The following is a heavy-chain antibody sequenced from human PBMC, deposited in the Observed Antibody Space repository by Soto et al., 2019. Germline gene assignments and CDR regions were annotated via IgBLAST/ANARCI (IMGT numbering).Heavy chain of an antibody. D-gene: IGHD2-2*02. CDR2: IYSSGST. J-gene: IGHJ4*02. Sequence: SETLSLTCTVSGGSISGYYWSWIRQPPGKGLEWIGYIYSSGSTNYNPSLQSRVTISVDTSKNQFSLKLSSVTAADTAVYYCARLACSSTSCFTYFDYWGQGALVTVSS. CDR3: ARLACSSTSCFTYFDY. V-gene: IGHV4-59*08. CDR1: GGSISGYY.